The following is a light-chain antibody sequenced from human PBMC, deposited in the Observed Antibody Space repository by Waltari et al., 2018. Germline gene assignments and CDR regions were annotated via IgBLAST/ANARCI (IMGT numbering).Light chain of an antibody. Sequence: EILLTQSPATLSLSPGERATLPCRASQIVDNLLGWYQQKPGQAPRLVIHDASNRAPGFPARFSGSGSGTDFTLTISSLEPEDFAVYYCQHRVSWPLTFGGGTKVEL. CDR2: DAS. CDR3: QHRVSWPLT. CDR1: QIVDNL. J-gene: IGKJ4*01. V-gene: IGKV3-11*01.